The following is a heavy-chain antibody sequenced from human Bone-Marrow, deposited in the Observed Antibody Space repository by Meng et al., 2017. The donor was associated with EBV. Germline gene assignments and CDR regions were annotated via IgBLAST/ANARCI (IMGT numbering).Heavy chain of an antibody. D-gene: IGHD2-8*01. CDR3: ARDRTSNRFDY. CDR2: ISSNSIDI. V-gene: IGHV3-21*01. J-gene: IGHJ4*02. CDR1: GFTLRSYS. Sequence: EVQLEESGGXLVKPGESLXLSCAASGFTLRSYSMNWVRLAPGKGLEWVSSISSNSIDIYYADLVKGRFTISRDNAKNSLFLQMNSLRAEDTAVYYCARDRTSNRFDYWGQGTLVNVSS.